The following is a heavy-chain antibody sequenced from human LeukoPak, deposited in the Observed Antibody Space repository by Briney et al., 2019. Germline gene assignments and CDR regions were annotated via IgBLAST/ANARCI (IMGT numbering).Heavy chain of an antibody. D-gene: IGHD2-8*01. Sequence: GGSLRLSCAASRFTVSSNYMSWVRQAPGKGLEWVSVIYSDGSAYYPDSVKGRFTISRDNSKNTLYLQMNSLRADDTAVYFCAGGSLVWQFDYWGQGTLVAVSS. V-gene: IGHV3-53*01. CDR1: RFTVSSNY. CDR3: AGGSLVWQFDY. CDR2: IYSDGSA. J-gene: IGHJ4*02.